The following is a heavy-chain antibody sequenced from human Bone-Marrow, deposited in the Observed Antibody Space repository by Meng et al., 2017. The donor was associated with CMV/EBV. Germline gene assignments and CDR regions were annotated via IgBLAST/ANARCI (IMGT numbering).Heavy chain of an antibody. Sequence: SVKVSYMASGYTFTRYDIHRVRQATGQGLEWMGWMNANSGNTGYAQKFQGRVTMTRNTSISTAYMELSSLRSEDTAVYYCARGSDSSSWYGDYYYYDGMDVWGQGTTVTFSS. CDR1: GYTFTRYD. CDR2: MNANSGNT. J-gene: IGHJ6*02. D-gene: IGHD6-13*01. V-gene: IGHV1-8*02. CDR3: ARGSDSSSWYGDYYYYDGMDV.